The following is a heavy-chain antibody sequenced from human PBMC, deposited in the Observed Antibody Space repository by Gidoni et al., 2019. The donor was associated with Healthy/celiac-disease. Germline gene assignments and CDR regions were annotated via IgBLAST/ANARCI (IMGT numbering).Heavy chain of an antibody. Sequence: QVQLVESGGGVVQPGRSLRLSCAASGFPFSRYGMHWGRQAPGKGLEWVAVIWYDGSNKYYADSVKGRFTISRDNSKNTRYLQMNSLRAEDTAVYYCARVYYDFWSGYYPEWPFDYWGQGTLVTVSS. CDR1: GFPFSRYG. CDR2: IWYDGSNK. D-gene: IGHD3-3*01. V-gene: IGHV3-33*01. J-gene: IGHJ4*02. CDR3: ARVYYDFWSGYYPEWPFDY.